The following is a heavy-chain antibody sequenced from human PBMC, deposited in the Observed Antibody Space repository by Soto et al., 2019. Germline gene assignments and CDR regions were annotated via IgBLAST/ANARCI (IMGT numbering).Heavy chain of an antibody. CDR1: RFTFSSYA. Sequence: PGGSLRLSCSASRFTFSSYAMHWVRQAPGKGLEYVSAISSNGGSTYYADSVKGRFTISRDNSKNTLYLQMSSLRAEDTAVYYCVKAYLTMTTVSSLDYWGQGTLVTVSS. J-gene: IGHJ4*02. D-gene: IGHD4-4*01. V-gene: IGHV3-64D*08. CDR3: VKAYLTMTTVSSLDY. CDR2: ISSNGGST.